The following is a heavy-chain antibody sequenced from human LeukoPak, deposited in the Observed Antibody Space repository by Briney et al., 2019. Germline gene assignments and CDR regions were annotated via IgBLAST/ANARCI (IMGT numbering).Heavy chain of an antibody. V-gene: IGHV3-23*01. CDR2: ISDSGGST. Sequence: PGGSLSLSCAASGFTFSSYAMSWVRQAPGKGLEWVSVISDSGGSTYYADSVKGRFTISRDNSKNTLYLQMNSLTAEDTAVYYCVREIGWFDPWGQGTLVTISS. J-gene: IGHJ5*02. CDR1: GFTFSSYA. CDR3: VREIGWFDP.